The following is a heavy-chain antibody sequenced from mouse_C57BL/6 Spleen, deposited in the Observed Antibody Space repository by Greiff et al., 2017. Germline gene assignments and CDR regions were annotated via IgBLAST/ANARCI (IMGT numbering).Heavy chain of an antibody. V-gene: IGHV5-17*01. D-gene: IGHD2-3*01. CDR3: ARRWGNYAMDY. CDR1: GFTFSDYG. Sequence: EVKLVESGGGLVKPGGSLKLSCAASGFTFSDYGMHWVRQAPEKGLEWVAYISSGSSTIYYADTVKGRFTISRDNAKNTLFLQMTSLRSEDTAMYYCARRWGNYAMDYWGQGTSVTVSS. CDR2: ISSGSSTI. J-gene: IGHJ4*01.